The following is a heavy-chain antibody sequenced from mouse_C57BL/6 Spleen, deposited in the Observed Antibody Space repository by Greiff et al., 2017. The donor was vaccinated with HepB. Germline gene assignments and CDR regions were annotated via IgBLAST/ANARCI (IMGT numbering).Heavy chain of an antibody. Sequence: EVMLVESGGGLVQPGGSLSLSCAASGFTFTDYYMSWVRQPPGKALEWLGFIRNKANGYTTEYSASVKGRFTISRDNSQSILYLQMNALRAEDSATYYCARYERIWYGIYYAMDYWGQGTSVTVSS. J-gene: IGHJ4*01. CDR2: IRNKANGYTT. D-gene: IGHD2-1*01. CDR1: GFTFTDYY. CDR3: ARYERIWYGIYYAMDY. V-gene: IGHV7-3*01.